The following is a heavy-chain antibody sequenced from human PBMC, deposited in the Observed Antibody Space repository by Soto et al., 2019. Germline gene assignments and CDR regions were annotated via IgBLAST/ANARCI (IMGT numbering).Heavy chain of an antibody. CDR3: RRSSRYSTDV. D-gene: IGHD6-13*01. Sequence: SGTPSPTRPFSCDSLRGRSLWGLIRQPPGKGLEWIGSIYSTGNTYYNPSLNSQVTISVDTSKNQFSLNVISVTAADTAVYYCRRSSRYSTDVWGQGTTVTVSS. CDR1: CDSLRGRSL. V-gene: IGHV4-39*01. J-gene: IGHJ6*02. CDR2: IYSTGNT.